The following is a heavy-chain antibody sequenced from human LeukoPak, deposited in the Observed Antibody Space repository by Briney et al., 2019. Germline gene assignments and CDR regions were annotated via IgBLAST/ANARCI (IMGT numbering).Heavy chain of an antibody. CDR3: AKAWSIFGVVIIPHGWFDP. Sequence: GGSLRLSCAASGFTFSSYAMSWVRQAPGKGLEWVSAISGSGGSTYYADYVKGRFTISRDNSKNTLYLQMNSLRAEDTAVYYCAKAWSIFGVVIIPHGWFDPWGQGTLVTVSS. CDR2: ISGSGGST. J-gene: IGHJ5*02. V-gene: IGHV3-23*01. CDR1: GFTFSSYA. D-gene: IGHD3-3*01.